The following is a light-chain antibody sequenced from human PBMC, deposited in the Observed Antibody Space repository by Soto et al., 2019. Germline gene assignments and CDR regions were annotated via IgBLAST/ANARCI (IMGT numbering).Light chain of an antibody. CDR1: SSDVGYYNY. J-gene: IGLJ1*01. CDR2: DVS. CDR3: SSSTHSSTLV. V-gene: IGLV2-14*03. Sequence: QSALTQPASVSGSPGQSITISCTGTSSDVGYYNYASWYQQHPGKVPKLLIYDVSNRPSGVSNRFSGSTSGNTASLTISGRQAHDEADYYCSSSTHSSTLVFGTGTKLTVL.